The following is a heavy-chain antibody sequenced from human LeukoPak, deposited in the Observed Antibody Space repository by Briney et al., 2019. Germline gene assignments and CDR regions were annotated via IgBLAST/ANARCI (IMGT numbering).Heavy chain of an antibody. V-gene: IGHV3-7*01. CDR1: GFNLYNFW. Sequence: GGSLRLSCAVSGFNLYNFWMTWVRQALGKGLEWVANIKQDGSEKYYAASVKGRFTISRDNAKNSLYLQMNSLRVEDTAVYYCAKLAKYFYGWETYYFFEHWGQGTPVTASS. CDR3: AKLAKYFYGWETYYFFEH. J-gene: IGHJ4*02. D-gene: IGHD3-10*01. CDR2: IKQDGSEK.